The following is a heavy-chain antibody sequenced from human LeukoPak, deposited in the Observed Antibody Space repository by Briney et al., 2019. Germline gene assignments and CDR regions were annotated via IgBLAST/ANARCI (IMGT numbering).Heavy chain of an antibody. CDR1: GFTFSSYG. J-gene: IGHJ4*02. D-gene: IGHD6-19*01. Sequence: PGGSLRLSCAASGFTFSSYGMSWVRQAPGKGLEWVSAISGSGGSTYYADSVKGRFTISRDNSKNTLYLQMNSLRAEDTAVYYCAKVLSRQWLVEGVFDYWGQGTLVTVSS. CDR3: AKVLSRQWLVEGVFDY. CDR2: ISGSGGST. V-gene: IGHV3-23*01.